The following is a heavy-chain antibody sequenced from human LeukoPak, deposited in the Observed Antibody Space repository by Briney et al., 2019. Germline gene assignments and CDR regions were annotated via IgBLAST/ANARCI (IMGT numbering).Heavy chain of an antibody. J-gene: IGHJ4*02. D-gene: IGHD3-16*01. CDR1: GFTFSNAW. CDR3: PPTLFFSRAGGVSSDS. Sequence: PGGSLRLSCAASGFTFSNAWMNWVRQAPGKGLVWVGRIKSKTDGGTTDYAAPVKGRFTISRDDSKNTLYLQMNSLKTEDTAVNYCPPTLFFSRAGGVSSDSWGREPWSPSPQ. V-gene: IGHV3-15*07. CDR2: IKSKTDGGTT.